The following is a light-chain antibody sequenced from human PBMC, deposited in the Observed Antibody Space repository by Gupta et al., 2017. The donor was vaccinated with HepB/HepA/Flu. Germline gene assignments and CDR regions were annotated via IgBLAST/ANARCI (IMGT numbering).Light chain of an antibody. V-gene: IGKV1-9*01. CDR1: QGINSL. Sequence: DIQFTQSPSFLSASVGDRVTITCRASQGINSLLAWYQQKPGKAPNLLIYAASTLQSGVPSRFSGSGFGTEFTLTISSLQPEDFATYYCQKGDNYPLTFGEGTKVEIK. J-gene: IGKJ4*01. CDR2: AAS. CDR3: QKGDNYPLT.